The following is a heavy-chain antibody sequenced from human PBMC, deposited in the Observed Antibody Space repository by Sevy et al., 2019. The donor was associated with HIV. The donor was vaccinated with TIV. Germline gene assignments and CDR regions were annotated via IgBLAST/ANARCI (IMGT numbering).Heavy chain of an antibody. D-gene: IGHD2-21*01. J-gene: IGHJ5*02. CDR3: ARERDAKLGRPDCWFDP. CDR1: GGTISSGAYY. Sequence: SETLSLTCTVSGGTISSGAYYWSRIRQHPGKGLEWIGYIYYSGSTYYNPSLKSRVTISVDTSKNKFSLKLSSVTAADTAVYYCARERDAKLGRPDCWFDPWGQRTLVTVSS. V-gene: IGHV4-31*03. CDR2: IYYSGST.